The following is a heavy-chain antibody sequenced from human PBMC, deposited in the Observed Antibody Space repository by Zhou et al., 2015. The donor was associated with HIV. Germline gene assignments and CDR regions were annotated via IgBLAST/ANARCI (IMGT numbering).Heavy chain of an antibody. J-gene: IGHJ6*02. CDR1: GFTFDDYA. Sequence: EVQLVESGGGLVQPGRSLRLSCAASGFTFDDYAMHWVRQAPGKGLEWVSGISWNSGSIGYADSVKGRFTISRDNAKNSLYLQMNSLRAEDTALYYCAKGITGAEGTDVWGQGTTVTVSS. CDR3: AKGITGAEGTDV. CDR2: ISWNSGSI. D-gene: IGHD1-20*01. V-gene: IGHV3-9*01.